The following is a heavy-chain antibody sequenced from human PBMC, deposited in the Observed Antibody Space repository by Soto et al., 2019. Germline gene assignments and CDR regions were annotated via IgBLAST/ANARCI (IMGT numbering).Heavy chain of an antibody. Sequence: QVQLVQSGAEVKKPGASVKVSCKASGYTFTSYGISWVRQAPGQGLEWMGWISAYNGNTNYAQKLQGRVTMTTDTSTSTAYMELRSQRSDDTAVYYCATLGGDYDILTGYYMFDYWGQGTLVTVSS. V-gene: IGHV1-18*04. CDR1: GYTFTSYG. J-gene: IGHJ4*02. D-gene: IGHD3-9*01. CDR3: ATLGGDYDILTGYYMFDY. CDR2: ISAYNGNT.